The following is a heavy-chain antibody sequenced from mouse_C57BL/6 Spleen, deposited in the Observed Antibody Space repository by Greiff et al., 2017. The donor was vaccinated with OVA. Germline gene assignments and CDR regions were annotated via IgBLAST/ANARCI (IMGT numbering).Heavy chain of an antibody. J-gene: IGHJ4*01. V-gene: IGHV2-9-1*01. Sequence: VQVVESGPGLVAPSPSLSITCTVSGFSLTGYAISWVRQPPGKGLEWLGVLWTGGGTNYNSALKSRLSISKDNSKSRGFLKMNSVQTDDTARYYCARTGDDGSSMDYWGQGTSVTVSS. CDR2: LWTGGGT. CDR3: ARTGDDGSSMDY. D-gene: IGHD2-3*01. CDR1: GFSLTGYA.